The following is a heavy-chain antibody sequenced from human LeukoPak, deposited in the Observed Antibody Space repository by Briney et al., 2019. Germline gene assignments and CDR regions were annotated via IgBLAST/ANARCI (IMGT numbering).Heavy chain of an antibody. CDR1: GYTFTSYG. CDR2: ISAYNGNT. CDR3: ARDRRYGDYGYYFDY. V-gene: IGHV1-18*01. Sequence: ASVKVSCKASGYTFTSYGISWVRHAPGQGLEWMGWISAYNGNTNYAQKLQGRVTMTTDTSTSTAYMELRSLRSDDTAVYYCARDRRYGDYGYYFDYWGQGTLVTVSS. D-gene: IGHD4-17*01. J-gene: IGHJ4*02.